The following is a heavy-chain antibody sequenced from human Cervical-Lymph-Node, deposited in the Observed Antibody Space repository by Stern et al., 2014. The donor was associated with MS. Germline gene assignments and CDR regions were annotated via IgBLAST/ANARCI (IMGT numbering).Heavy chain of an antibody. D-gene: IGHD3-10*01. CDR1: GFSLSGTGEG. J-gene: IGHJ4*02. Sequence: QVTLKESGPTLVKPTQTLTLTCTFSGFSLSGTGEGVGWIRQPPGKALEWLALIYWTDDKRYSPSLRSRLTITQDASKTQVVLTMTNMDPLDTATYYCVHSGSIFWVPVGFDFWGQGTLVTVSS. CDR3: VHSGSIFWVPVGFDF. CDR2: IYWTDDK. V-gene: IGHV2-5*01.